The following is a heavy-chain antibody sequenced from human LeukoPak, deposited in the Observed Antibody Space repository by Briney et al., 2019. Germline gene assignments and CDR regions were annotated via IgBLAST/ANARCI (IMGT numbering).Heavy chain of an antibody. J-gene: IGHJ4*02. V-gene: IGHV1-8*01. D-gene: IGHD2-15*01. CDR3: ARVPGYCSGGSCYDAEAGIDY. CDR1: GYTFTSYD. CDR2: MNPNSGNT. Sequence: ASVKVSCKASGYTFTSYDIHWVRQATGQGLEWMGWMNPNSGNTGYAQKFQGRVTMTRNTSISTAYMELSSLRSEDTAVYYCARVPGYCSGGSCYDAEAGIDYWGQGTLVTVSS.